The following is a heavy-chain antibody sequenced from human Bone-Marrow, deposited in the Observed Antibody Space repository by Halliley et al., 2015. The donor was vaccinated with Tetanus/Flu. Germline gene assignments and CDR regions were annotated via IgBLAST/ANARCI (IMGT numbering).Heavy chain of an antibody. V-gene: IGHV3-30*18. Sequence: SLRLSCATGGFTFSKHAMHWVRQAPGKGLEWVSVISNDGIKKYYVDSVKGRFTISRDSSKNTLYLQMNGLRAEDTAVYYCAKWEVPKHDPFDYWGQGILVTVSS. CDR3: AKWEVPKHDPFDY. D-gene: IGHD1-26*01. J-gene: IGHJ4*02. CDR2: ISNDGIKK. CDR1: GFTFSKHA.